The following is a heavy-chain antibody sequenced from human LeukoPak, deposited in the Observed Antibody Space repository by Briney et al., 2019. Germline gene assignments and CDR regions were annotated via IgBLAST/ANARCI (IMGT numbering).Heavy chain of an antibody. V-gene: IGHV4-39*01. Sequence: SETLSLTCTVSGGSLSSSSYYWGWIRQPPGKGLEWIGSIYYSGSTYCNPSLRSRVTISVDTSKNQFSLEVSSVTAADTAVYYCARLRGDPQPVFDWGQGTLVTVSS. CDR2: IYYSGST. CDR1: GGSLSSSSYY. CDR3: ARLRGDPQPVFD. J-gene: IGHJ4*02. D-gene: IGHD3-10*01.